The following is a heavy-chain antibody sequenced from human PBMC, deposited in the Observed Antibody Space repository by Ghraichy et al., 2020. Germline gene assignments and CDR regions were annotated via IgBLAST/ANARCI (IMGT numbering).Heavy chain of an antibody. V-gene: IGHV3-23*01. Sequence: GSLRLSCAASGFTFRSYAMTWVRQAPGKGLEWVSAISGSGGVTNYAGSVKGRFTISRDNSKNTLYLQMNSLRVEDTAVYFCAKDYSCDTWGQGTPVTVS. J-gene: IGHJ4*02. CDR1: GFTFRSYA. CDR3: AKDYSCDT. D-gene: IGHD4-11*01. CDR2: ISGSGGVT.